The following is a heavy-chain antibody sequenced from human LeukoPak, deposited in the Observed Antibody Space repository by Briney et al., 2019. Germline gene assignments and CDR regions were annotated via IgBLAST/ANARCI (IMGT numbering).Heavy chain of an antibody. CDR3: ARASHDSSGYYYVFDAFDI. CDR1: GGSISSGGCY. D-gene: IGHD3-22*01. CDR2: IYYCGST. Sequence: PSETLSLTCTVSGGSISSGGCYWRWIRQHPGKGLEWIGYIYYCGSTYYNPSLKSRVTVSVDTSKNQFSLKLSSVTAADTAVYYCARASHDSSGYYYVFDAFDIWGQGTMVTVSS. J-gene: IGHJ3*02. V-gene: IGHV4-31*03.